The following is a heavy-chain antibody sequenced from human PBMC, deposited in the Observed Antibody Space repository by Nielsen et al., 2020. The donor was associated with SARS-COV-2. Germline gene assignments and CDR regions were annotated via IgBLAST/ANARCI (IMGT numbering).Heavy chain of an antibody. Sequence: SVKVSCKASGGTFSSYTISWVRQAPGQGLEWMGRIIPILGIANYAQKFQGRVTITADKSTSTAYMELSSLRSEDTAVYYCARDISGYDSSGYSPLAEYFQHWGQGTLVTVSS. V-gene: IGHV1-69*04. CDR2: IIPILGIA. CDR1: GGTFSSYT. CDR3: ARDISGYDSSGYSPLAEYFQH. D-gene: IGHD3-22*01. J-gene: IGHJ1*01.